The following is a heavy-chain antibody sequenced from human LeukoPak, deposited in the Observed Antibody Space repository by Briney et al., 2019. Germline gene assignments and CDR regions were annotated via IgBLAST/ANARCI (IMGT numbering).Heavy chain of an antibody. V-gene: IGHV3-23*01. D-gene: IGHD6-19*01. CDR1: GFTFSTYV. CDR3: AKRESSGKYFDY. Sequence: GGSLRLSCADSGFTFSTYVMSWVRQAPGKGLEWISTISGGGSSTYYADSVKGRFTISRDNSKNTLYLQMNSLGAGDTAVYYCAKRESSGKYFDYWGQGTLVTVSS. J-gene: IGHJ4*02. CDR2: ISGGGSST.